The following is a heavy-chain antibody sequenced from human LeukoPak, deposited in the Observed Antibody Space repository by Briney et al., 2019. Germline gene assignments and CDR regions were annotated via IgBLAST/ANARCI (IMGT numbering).Heavy chain of an antibody. CDR3: ARDSCSSTSCSSGSSYFDY. J-gene: IGHJ4*02. CDR2: ISYDGSNK. CDR1: GFTFSSYA. V-gene: IGHV3-30-3*01. Sequence: GGSLRLSCAASGFTFSSYAMHWVRQAPGKGLEWVAVISYDGSNKYYADSVKGRFTISRDNSKNTLYLQMNSLRAEDTAVYYCARDSCSSTSCSSGSSYFDYWGQGTLVIVSS. D-gene: IGHD2-2*01.